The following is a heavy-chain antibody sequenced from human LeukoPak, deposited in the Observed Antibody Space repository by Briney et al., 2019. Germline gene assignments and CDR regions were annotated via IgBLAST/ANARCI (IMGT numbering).Heavy chain of an antibody. J-gene: IGHJ4*02. CDR2: IWYDGSNK. Sequence: GRSLRLSCAASGFTFSSYGMHWVRQAPGKALEWVAVIWYDGSNKYYADSVKGRLTISRDNSKNTLYLQMNSLRAEDTAVYYCARAADCSSTSCSFDYWGQGTLVTVSS. CDR3: ARAADCSSTSCSFDY. D-gene: IGHD2-2*01. V-gene: IGHV3-33*01. CDR1: GFTFSSYG.